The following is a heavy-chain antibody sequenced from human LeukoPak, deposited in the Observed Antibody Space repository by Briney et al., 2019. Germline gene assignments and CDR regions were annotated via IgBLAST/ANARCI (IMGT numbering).Heavy chain of an antibody. V-gene: IGHV3-30*02. CDR2: IRYDGSNK. CDR3: AKEQPMGRSGDYMDV. Sequence: PGGSLRLSCAASGFTLSSYGMHWVRQAPGKGLEWVAFIRYDGSNKYYADSVKGRFTISRDNSKNTLYLQMNSLRAEDTAVYYCAKEQPMGRSGDYMDVWGKGTTVTVSS. D-gene: IGHD3-10*01. CDR1: GFTLSSYG. J-gene: IGHJ6*03.